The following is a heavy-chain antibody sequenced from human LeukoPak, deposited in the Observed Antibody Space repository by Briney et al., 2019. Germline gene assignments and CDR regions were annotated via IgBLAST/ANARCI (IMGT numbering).Heavy chain of an antibody. CDR2: IYYSGST. J-gene: IGHJ4*02. CDR3: ARREYSSSSAFDY. V-gene: IGHV4-39*01. CDR1: GGSISSSSYY. Sequence: PSETLSLTCTVSGGSISSSSYYWGWIRQPPGKGLEWIGSIYYSGSTYYNPSLKSRVTISVDTSKNQFSLKLSSVTAAGTAVYYCARREYSSSSAFDYWGQGTLVTVSS. D-gene: IGHD6-6*01.